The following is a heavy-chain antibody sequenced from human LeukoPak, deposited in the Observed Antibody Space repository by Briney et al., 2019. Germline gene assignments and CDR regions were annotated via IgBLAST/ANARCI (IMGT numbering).Heavy chain of an antibody. J-gene: IGHJ6*03. CDR2: IYTSGST. D-gene: IGHD2-15*01. CDR1: GGSISSGSYY. CDR3: ARAPYCSGGSCRYYYYYMDV. Sequence: PSETLSLTCTVSGGSISSGSYYWSWIRQPAGKGLEWIGRIYTSGSTNYNPSLKSRVTISVDTSKNQFSLKLSSVTAADTAVYYCARAPYCSGGSCRYYYYYMDVWGKGTTVTVSS. V-gene: IGHV4-61*02.